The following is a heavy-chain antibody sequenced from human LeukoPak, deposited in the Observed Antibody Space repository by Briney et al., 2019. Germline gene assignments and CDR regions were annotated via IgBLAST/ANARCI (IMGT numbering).Heavy chain of an antibody. J-gene: IGHJ4*02. V-gene: IGHV1-8*01. CDR3: ARSPHILTGENFDY. CDR2: MNPNSGNT. D-gene: IGHD3-9*01. CDR1: GHTFTSYD. Sequence: ASVKVSCKASGHTFTSYDINWVRQATGQGLEWMGWMNPNSGNTGYAQRFQGRVTMTRNTSISTAYMELSSLRSEDTAVYYCARSPHILTGENFDYWGQGTLVTVSS.